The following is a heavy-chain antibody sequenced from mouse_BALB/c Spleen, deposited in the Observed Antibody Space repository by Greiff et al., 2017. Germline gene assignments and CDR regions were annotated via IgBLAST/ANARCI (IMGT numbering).Heavy chain of an antibody. V-gene: IGHV1S81*02. J-gene: IGHJ4*01. D-gene: IGHD1-1*01. CDR1: GYTFTSYW. CDR3: ARKGITTVVGAMDY. Sequence: QVQLQQPGAELVKPGASVKLSCKASGYTFTSYWMHWVKQRPGQGLEWIGEINPSNGRTNYNEKFKSKATLTVDKSSSTAYMQLSSLTSEDSAVYYCARKGITTVVGAMDYRGQGTSVTVSS. CDR2: INPSNGRT.